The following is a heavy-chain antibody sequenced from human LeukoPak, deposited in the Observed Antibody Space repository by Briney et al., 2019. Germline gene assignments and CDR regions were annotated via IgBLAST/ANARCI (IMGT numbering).Heavy chain of an antibody. Sequence: SETLSLTCTVSGXSIRSGDNYWSWIRQPPGKGLEWIGYIYHSGSTYYNPSLESRVTVSVDTSKNQFSLKLRSVTAADTAVYYCARDSSGASYVVWGQGKLVTVSS. CDR2: IYHSGST. CDR3: ARDSSGASYVV. CDR1: GXSIRSGDNY. J-gene: IGHJ4*02. V-gene: IGHV4-30-4*01. D-gene: IGHD1-26*01.